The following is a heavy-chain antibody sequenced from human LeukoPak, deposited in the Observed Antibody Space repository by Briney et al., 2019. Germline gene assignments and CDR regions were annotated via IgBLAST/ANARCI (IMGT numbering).Heavy chain of an antibody. V-gene: IGHV3-23*01. D-gene: IGHD2-2*01. Sequence: GGSLRLSCAASGFTFSSYEMNWVRQAPGKGLEWVSAISGSGGSTYYADSVKGRFTISRDNSKNTLYLQMNSLRAEDTAVYYCAKDLCSSTSCYAFDYWGQGTLVTVSS. CDR1: GFTFSSYE. CDR2: ISGSGGST. J-gene: IGHJ4*02. CDR3: AKDLCSSTSCYAFDY.